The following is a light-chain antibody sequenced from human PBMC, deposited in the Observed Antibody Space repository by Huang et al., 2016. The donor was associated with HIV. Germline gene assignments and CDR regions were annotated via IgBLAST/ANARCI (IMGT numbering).Light chain of an antibody. CDR2: AAS. CDR3: QQSRSIPRT. Sequence: DIQLTQSPSSLSASVGDGITITCRASENILYSLRWFRQRPGRAPEGLIYAASRLHAGGPSKFRATGSGTNFTLSIDGLGPEDFATYYCQQSRSIPRTSGGGTKVDIK. CDR1: ENILYS. J-gene: IGKJ4*01. V-gene: IGKV1-39*01.